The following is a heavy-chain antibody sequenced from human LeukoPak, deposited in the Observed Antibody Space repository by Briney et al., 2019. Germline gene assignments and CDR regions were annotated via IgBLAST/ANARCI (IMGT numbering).Heavy chain of an antibody. V-gene: IGHV3-33*06. CDR1: GFTFNRYG. Sequence: AGGSLRLSCAPAGFTFNRYGMHWVRQGPPKGMAWVAVICFDGSNKFYGDSVKCRFTISRDTSNNTVYLQMNSLRAADTAVYYCANDSHTAFKFSDFYIDVWGKGTTVTVSS. J-gene: IGHJ6*03. CDR2: ICFDGSNK. D-gene: IGHD3-3*01. CDR3: ANDSHTAFKFSDFYIDV.